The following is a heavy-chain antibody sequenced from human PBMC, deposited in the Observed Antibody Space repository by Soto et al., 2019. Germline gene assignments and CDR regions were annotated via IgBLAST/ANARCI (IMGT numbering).Heavy chain of an antibody. Sequence: EVQLVESGGGLVQPGGSLRLSCAASGFTFSSYSMNWVRQAPGKGLEWVSYISSSSSTIYYADSVKGRFTISRDNAKNSLYLQMNSLRDEDTAVYYCARAAYYDFWSGYNYYWYFDLWGRGTLVTVSS. D-gene: IGHD3-3*01. V-gene: IGHV3-48*02. CDR2: ISSSSSTI. CDR1: GFTFSSYS. J-gene: IGHJ2*01. CDR3: ARAAYYDFWSGYNYYWYFDL.